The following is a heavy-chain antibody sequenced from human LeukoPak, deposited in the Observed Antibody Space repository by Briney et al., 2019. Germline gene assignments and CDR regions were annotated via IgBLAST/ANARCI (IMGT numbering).Heavy chain of an antibody. J-gene: IGHJ4*02. CDR2: INAGNGNT. CDR1: GYTFTSYA. Sequence: ASVKVSCKASGYTFTSYAMHWVRQAPGQRLEWVGWINAGNGNTKYSQKFQGRVTITRDTSASTAYMELSSLRSEDTAVYYCARLNRMITFGGVIDNYFDYWGQGTLVTVSS. CDR3: ARLNRMITFGGVIDNYFDY. D-gene: IGHD3-16*02. V-gene: IGHV1-3*01.